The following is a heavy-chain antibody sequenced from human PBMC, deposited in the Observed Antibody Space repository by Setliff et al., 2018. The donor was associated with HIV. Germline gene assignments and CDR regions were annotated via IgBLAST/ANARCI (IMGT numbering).Heavy chain of an antibody. CDR3: AKSAFGGVIVFYYFDY. D-gene: IGHD3-16*02. CDR1: GFTFSSYA. Sequence: GGSLRLSCAASGFTFSSYAMSWVRQAPGKGLEWVSAISGSGGSTYYADSVKGRFTISRDNSKNTLYLQMNSLRAEDTAVYYCAKSAFGGVIVFYYFDYWGQGTLVTVSS. CDR2: ISGSGGST. J-gene: IGHJ4*02. V-gene: IGHV3-23*01.